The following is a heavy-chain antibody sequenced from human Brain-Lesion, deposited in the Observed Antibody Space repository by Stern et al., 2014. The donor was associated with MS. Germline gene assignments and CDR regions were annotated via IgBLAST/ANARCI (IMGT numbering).Heavy chain of an antibody. CDR1: GFTFSSYW. J-gene: IGHJ4*02. Sequence: VHLVESGGGLVQPGGSLRLSCAASGFTFSSYWMSWARQAPGKGLEWVAHIKEDGSESHYVDSVKGRFTMSRDNAKNSLYLQMNSLRAEDTAVYHCARGGSRVPDYWGQGTLVTVSS. CDR2: IKEDGSES. CDR3: ARGGSRVPDY. V-gene: IGHV3-7*01. D-gene: IGHD2-2*01.